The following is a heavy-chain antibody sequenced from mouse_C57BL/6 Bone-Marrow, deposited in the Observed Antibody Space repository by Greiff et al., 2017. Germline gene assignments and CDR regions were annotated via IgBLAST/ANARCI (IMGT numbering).Heavy chain of an antibody. J-gene: IGHJ3*01. CDR2: IDPETGGT. CDR1: GYTFTDYE. Sequence: QVQLQQSGAELVRPGASVTLSCKASGYTFTDYEMHWVKQTPVHGLEWIGAIDPETGGTAYNQKFKGKAILTADKSSSTAYMELRSLTSEDSAVYYCTRPGTEAYWGQGTLVTVSA. D-gene: IGHD4-1*01. CDR3: TRPGTEAY. V-gene: IGHV1-15*01.